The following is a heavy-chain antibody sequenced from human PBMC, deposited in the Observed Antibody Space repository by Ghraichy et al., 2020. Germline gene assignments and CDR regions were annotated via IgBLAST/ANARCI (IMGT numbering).Heavy chain of an antibody. Sequence: GGSLRLSCVASGLMFSPNTMNWVRQAPGKGLEWLSSISSSTRYIYYADSVKGRFTISRDHAQNSLYLQMNSLRAEDTAVYYCSRGGGAGTPVLYHMDVWGLGTTVTVSS. D-gene: IGHD6-19*01. CDR3: SRGGGAGTPVLYHMDV. CDR1: GLMFSPNT. CDR2: ISSSTRYI. J-gene: IGHJ6*02. V-gene: IGHV3-21*01.